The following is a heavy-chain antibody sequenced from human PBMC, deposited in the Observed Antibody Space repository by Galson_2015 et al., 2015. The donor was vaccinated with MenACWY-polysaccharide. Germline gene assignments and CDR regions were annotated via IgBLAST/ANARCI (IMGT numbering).Heavy chain of an antibody. J-gene: IGHJ4*02. V-gene: IGHV3-23*01. CDR1: GFTPTTYA. CDR2: ISGSGRSI. D-gene: IGHD2-2*01. Sequence: SLRLSCAASGFTPTTYAMSWVRQAPGKGLEWVSGISGSGRSIYYADSVEGRFNISRDYAKNTLYLQMSGLRVEDTAVYYCAKDQSVGSKDAPFDYWGQGPLVTVSS. CDR3: AKDQSVGSKDAPFDY.